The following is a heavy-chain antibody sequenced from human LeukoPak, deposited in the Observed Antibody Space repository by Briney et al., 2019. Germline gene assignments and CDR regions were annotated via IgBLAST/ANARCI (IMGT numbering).Heavy chain of an antibody. Sequence: ASVKVSCKASGYTFTSYGISWVRQAPGQGLEWMGWISAYNGNTNYAQKLQGRVTMTTDTSTSTAYMELRSLRAEDTAVYYCAKGAQYYGSGSHRRGHYFDSWGQGTLVTVSS. CDR1: GYTFTSYG. CDR3: AKGAQYYGSGSHRRGHYFDS. D-gene: IGHD3-10*01. CDR2: ISAYNGNT. J-gene: IGHJ4*02. V-gene: IGHV1-18*01.